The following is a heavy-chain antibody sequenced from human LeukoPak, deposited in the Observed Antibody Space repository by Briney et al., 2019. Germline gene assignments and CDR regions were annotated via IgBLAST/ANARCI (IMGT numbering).Heavy chain of an antibody. V-gene: IGHV4-34*01. CDR1: SGSFTVYS. Sequence: SETLSLTCAVYSGSFTVYSWSWIRQPPGKGLEWIGEINHIGRTNYNPSPKRLVTISEDTPKNKFSLKLSSVTPPHTALYYFRRLPTVTFFDYWGQGTLVTVSS. CDR2: INHIGRT. D-gene: IGHD4-17*01. J-gene: IGHJ4*02. CDR3: RRLPTVTFFDY.